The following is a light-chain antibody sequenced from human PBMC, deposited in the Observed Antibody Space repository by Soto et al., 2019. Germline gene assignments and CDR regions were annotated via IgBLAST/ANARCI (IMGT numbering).Light chain of an antibody. J-gene: IGLJ1*01. CDR2: EVG. V-gene: IGLV2-14*01. CDR1: SSDVGGYNY. CDR3: SSYTSSLYV. Sequence: SPAQPAAGPRSPGQPITISCTRTSSDVGGYNYVSWYQQHPGKAPKLMIYEVGDRPSGVSNLFSGSKSGNTASLTISGLQAEDEADYYCSSYTSSLYVFGTGTKVTVL.